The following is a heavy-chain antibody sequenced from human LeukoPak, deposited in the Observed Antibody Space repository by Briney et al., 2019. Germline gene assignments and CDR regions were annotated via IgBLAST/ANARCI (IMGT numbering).Heavy chain of an antibody. CDR2: ISAYNGNT. CDR1: GYTFTSYG. V-gene: IGHV1-18*01. J-gene: IGHJ5*02. CDR3: ARVRFFRVPAAKPNWFDP. D-gene: IGHD2-2*01. Sequence: ASVKVSCKASGYTFTSYGISWVRQAPGQGLEWMGWISAYNGNTNYAQKLQDRVTMTTDTSTSTAYMELRSLRSDDTAVYYCARVRFFRVPAAKPNWFDPWGQGTLVTVSS.